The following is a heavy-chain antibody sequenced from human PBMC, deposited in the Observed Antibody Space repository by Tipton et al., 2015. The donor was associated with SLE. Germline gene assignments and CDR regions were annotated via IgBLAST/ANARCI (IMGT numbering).Heavy chain of an antibody. CDR1: GFTLSSYE. Sequence: PLRLSCAASGFTLSSYEMNWVRQAPGKGLEWVSYISSSGGTIFYADSVRGRFTISRDNAKNSLYLQMNSLRAEDTALYYCARGGVRQWYFDLWGRGTLVTVSP. V-gene: IGHV3-48*03. D-gene: IGHD1-1*01. CDR2: ISSSGGTI. J-gene: IGHJ2*01. CDR3: ARGGVRQWYFDL.